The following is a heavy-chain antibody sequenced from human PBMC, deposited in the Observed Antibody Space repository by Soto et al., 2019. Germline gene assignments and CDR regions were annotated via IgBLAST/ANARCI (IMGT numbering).Heavy chain of an antibody. CDR1: GFTFSNYN. CDR2: ISSSSIYI. D-gene: IGHD6-19*01. V-gene: IGHV3-21*01. Sequence: EVHLVESGGGLVKPGGSLRLSCAASGFTFSNYNMNWVRQAPGKGLEWVSSISSSSIYIYYADSVKGRFTISRDNAKNSLFLQLNSLRAEDTAVYYCAKTSGYSGGWSTFDYWGQGTLVTVSP. CDR3: AKTSGYSGGWSTFDY. J-gene: IGHJ4*02.